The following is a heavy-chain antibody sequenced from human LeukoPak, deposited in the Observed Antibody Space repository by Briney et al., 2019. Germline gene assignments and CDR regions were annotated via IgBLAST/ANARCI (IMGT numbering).Heavy chain of an antibody. D-gene: IGHD3-10*01. V-gene: IGHV4-59*12. Sequence: SETLSLTCTVSGGSISSYYWSWIRQPPGKGLEWIGYIYYSGSTKYNPSLKSRVTISVDTSKNQFSLKLSSVTAADTAVYYCASCMVRGVILSWGQGTLVTVSS. CDR3: ASCMVRGVILS. J-gene: IGHJ5*02. CDR2: IYYSGST. CDR1: GGSISSYY.